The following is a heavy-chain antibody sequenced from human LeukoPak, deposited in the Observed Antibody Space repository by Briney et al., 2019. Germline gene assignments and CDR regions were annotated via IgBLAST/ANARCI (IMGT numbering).Heavy chain of an antibody. J-gene: IGHJ4*02. Sequence: GGSLRLSCAASGFTFSSYAMSWVRQAPGKGLDWVSGISGSGDSTYSADSIKVRFTISRDHSKYPLYLQMNSLRAEDTAVYYCAKDLDDLNWGQGTLVTVSS. CDR2: ISGSGDST. CDR3: AKDLDDLN. D-gene: IGHD3-16*01. CDR1: GFTFSSYA. V-gene: IGHV3-23*01.